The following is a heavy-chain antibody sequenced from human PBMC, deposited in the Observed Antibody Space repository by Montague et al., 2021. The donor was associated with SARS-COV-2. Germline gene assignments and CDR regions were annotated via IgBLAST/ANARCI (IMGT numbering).Heavy chain of an antibody. CDR1: GESFSGYY. Sequence: SETLSLTCAVDGESFSGYYWSWIRQPPGKGLEWIGEINHSGRTTXNPPLKGRVTISVDTSKNQFSLKLSSVTAADTAVYYCARGRSETIIVVVVPLYYYYMDVGGKGNTVTVA. V-gene: IGHV4-34*01. D-gene: IGHD3-22*01. CDR2: INHSGRT. J-gene: IGHJ6*03. CDR3: ARGRSETIIVVVVPLYYYYMDV.